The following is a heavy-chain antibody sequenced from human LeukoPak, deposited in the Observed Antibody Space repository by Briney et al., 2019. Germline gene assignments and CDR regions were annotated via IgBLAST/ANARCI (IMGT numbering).Heavy chain of an antibody. V-gene: IGHV3-23*01. J-gene: IGHJ6*03. D-gene: IGHD3-10*01. CDR2: ISGSGGST. CDR1: GFTFSSYA. Sequence: GGSLRLSCAASGFTFSSYAVSWVRQAPGKGLEWVSAISGSGGSTYYADSVKGRFTISRDNSKNTLYLQMNSLRAEDTAVYYCAKVRYYGSGSYSTLMDVWGKGTTVTVSS. CDR3: AKVRYYGSGSYSTLMDV.